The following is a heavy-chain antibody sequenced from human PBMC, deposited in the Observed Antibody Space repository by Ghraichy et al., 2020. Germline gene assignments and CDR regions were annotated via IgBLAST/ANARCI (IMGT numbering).Heavy chain of an antibody. Sequence: SQTLSLTCTVSGGSISSYYWSWIRQPPGKGLEWIGYIYYSGSTNYNPSLKSRVTISVDTSKNQFSLKLSSVTAADTAVYYCARGRFSRAHYYDSSGYYFDFQHWGQCTLVTVSS. J-gene: IGHJ1*01. D-gene: IGHD3-22*01. CDR3: ARGRFSRAHYYDSSGYYFDFQH. CDR1: GGSISSYY. CDR2: IYYSGST. V-gene: IGHV4-59*01.